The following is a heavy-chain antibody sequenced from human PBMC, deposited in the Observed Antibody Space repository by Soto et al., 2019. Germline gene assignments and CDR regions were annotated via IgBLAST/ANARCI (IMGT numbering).Heavy chain of an antibody. D-gene: IGHD2-15*01. J-gene: IGHJ6*02. V-gene: IGHV3-33*01. CDR1: GFTFSSYG. CDR3: ARDGGYCSGGRCPYYYGMDV. CDR2: IWYDGSNK. Sequence: QVQLVESGGGVVQPGRSLRLSCAASGFTFSSYGMHWVRQAPGKGLEWVAVIWYDGSNKYYADSVKGRFTISRDNSKNSLYLQMHRLRAEDTAVYYCARDGGYCSGGRCPYYYGMDVWGQGTTVTVSS.